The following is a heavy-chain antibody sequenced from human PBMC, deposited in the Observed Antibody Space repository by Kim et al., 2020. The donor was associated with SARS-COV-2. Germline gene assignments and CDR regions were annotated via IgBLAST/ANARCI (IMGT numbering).Heavy chain of an antibody. D-gene: IGHD6-19*01. V-gene: IGHV3-23*01. CDR3: AKGPGAVAPQPGGNWFDP. J-gene: IGHJ5*02. Sequence: KCRFTIYRDNSKNPLYLQMNSVRAEDTAVYYCAKGPGAVAPQPGGNWFDPWGQGTLVTVSS.